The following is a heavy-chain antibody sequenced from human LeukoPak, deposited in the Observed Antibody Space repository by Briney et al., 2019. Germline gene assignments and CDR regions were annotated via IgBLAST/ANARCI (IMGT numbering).Heavy chain of an antibody. J-gene: IGHJ4*02. CDR3: VKAPLGRCTGVICYYIDY. D-gene: IGHD2-15*01. CDR2: ISGSDAGT. CDR1: GFTFNNYA. Sequence: PGGSLRLSSAASGFTFNNYAMSWVRQAPGKGLEWVSAISGSDAGTFYADSVKGRFTISRDNSKNTLYLQMNSLRAEDAAVYYCVKAPLGRCTGVICYYIDYWGQGTLVTVSS. V-gene: IGHV3-23*01.